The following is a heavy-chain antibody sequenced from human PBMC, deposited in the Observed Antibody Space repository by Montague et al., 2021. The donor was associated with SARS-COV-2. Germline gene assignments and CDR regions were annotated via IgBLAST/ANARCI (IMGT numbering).Heavy chain of an antibody. V-gene: IGHV3-21*01. CDR1: GFTFSSFS. D-gene: IGHD1-26*01. J-gene: IGHJ6*02. CDR3: ARDLGAANWGVYYGMDV. CDR2: ISSSSSYI. Sequence: SLRLSCAASGFTFSSFSMNWVRQAPGKGLEWFSSISSSSSYIYYADSLQGRLTISRDNAKNSLYLQMNSLRAEDTAVYYCARDLGAANWGVYYGMDVWGQGTTVTVSS.